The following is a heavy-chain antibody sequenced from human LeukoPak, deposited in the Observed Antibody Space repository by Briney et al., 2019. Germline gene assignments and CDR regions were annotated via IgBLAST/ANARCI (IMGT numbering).Heavy chain of an antibody. J-gene: IGHJ4*02. V-gene: IGHV3-74*01. CDR1: GFTFSSYW. CDR2: INSDGSSI. D-gene: IGHD6-19*01. Sequence: PGGFLRLSCAASGFTFSSYWMHWVRQAPGKGLVWVSRINSDGSSISYADSVKGRFTISRDNAKNTLYLQMNSLRAEDTAVYYCAREGGYSSGWPFDYWGQGTLVTVSS. CDR3: AREGGYSSGWPFDY.